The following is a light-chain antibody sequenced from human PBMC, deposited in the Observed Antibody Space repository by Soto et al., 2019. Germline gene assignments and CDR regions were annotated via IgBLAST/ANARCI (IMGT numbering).Light chain of an antibody. J-gene: IGLJ1*01. V-gene: IGLV1-44*01. Sequence: QTVVTQPPSASGTPGQRVTISCSGSSSNIGSNTVNWYQQLPGTAPKLLIYSNHQRPSGVPDRFSGSKSGTSASLAISGLQSGDEADYYCAAWDDSLNGFYVFGTGTKLTVL. CDR1: SSNIGSNT. CDR3: AAWDDSLNGFYV. CDR2: SNH.